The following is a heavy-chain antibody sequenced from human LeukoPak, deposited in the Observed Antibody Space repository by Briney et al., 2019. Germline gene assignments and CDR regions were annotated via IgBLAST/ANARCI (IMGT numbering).Heavy chain of an antibody. Sequence: GGSLRLSCAASGFTFSSYSMNWVRQAPGKGLEWVSSISSSSSYIYYADSVKGRFTISRDNAKNSLYLQMNSLRAEDTAVYYCARDHDGGNSYYYYYMDVWGKGTTVTVSS. CDR1: GFTFSSYS. CDR3: ARDHDGGNSYYYYYMDV. J-gene: IGHJ6*03. D-gene: IGHD4-23*01. V-gene: IGHV3-21*01. CDR2: ISSSSSYI.